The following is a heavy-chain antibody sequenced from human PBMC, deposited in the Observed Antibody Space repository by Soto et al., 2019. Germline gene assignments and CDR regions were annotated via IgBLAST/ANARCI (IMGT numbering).Heavy chain of an antibody. CDR2: IYYSGST. Sequence: SETLSLTCTVSGGSISSSSYYWGWIRQPPGKGLEWIGSIYYSGSTYYNPSLKSRVTISVDTSKNQFSLKLSSVTAADTAVYYCARHARDIVLMVYAIPQGGYMDVWGKGTTVT. CDR3: ARHARDIVLMVYAIPQGGYMDV. CDR1: GGSISSSSYY. V-gene: IGHV4-39*01. J-gene: IGHJ6*03. D-gene: IGHD2-8*01.